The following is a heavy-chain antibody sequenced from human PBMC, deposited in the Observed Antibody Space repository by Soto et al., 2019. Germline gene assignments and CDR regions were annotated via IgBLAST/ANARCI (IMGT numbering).Heavy chain of an antibody. Sequence: QVQLQESGPGLVKPSETLSLTCTVSGGSISSYYWSWIRQPPGKGLEWIGYIYYTGSTNYNPSLTSRVTISVDTSRNQFSLGLTSGTAADTAVYYCARGQGEVGYVDFWGQGTLVTVSS. CDR3: ARGQGEVGYVDF. J-gene: IGHJ4*02. CDR2: IYYTGST. V-gene: IGHV4-59*01. D-gene: IGHD3-10*01. CDR1: GGSISSYY.